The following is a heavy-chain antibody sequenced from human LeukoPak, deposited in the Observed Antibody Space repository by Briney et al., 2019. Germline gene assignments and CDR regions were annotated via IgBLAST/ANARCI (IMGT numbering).Heavy chain of an antibody. CDR1: GYTFTGYY. J-gene: IGHJ4*02. Sequence: ASVKVSCKASGYTFTGYYMHWVRQAPGQGPEWMGWINPNSGGTNYAQKFQGRVTMTRDTSISTAYMELSRLRSDDTAVYYCARPGIAVAGTEDWGQGTLVTVSS. V-gene: IGHV1-2*02. D-gene: IGHD6-19*01. CDR2: INPNSGGT. CDR3: ARPGIAVAGTED.